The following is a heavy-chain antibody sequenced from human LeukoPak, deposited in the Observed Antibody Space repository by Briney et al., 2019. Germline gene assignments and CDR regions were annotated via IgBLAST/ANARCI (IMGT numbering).Heavy chain of an antibody. CDR3: ARGSSWWELQGYYFDY. D-gene: IGHD1-26*01. Sequence: PGGSLRLSCAASGFTFGSYAMHWVRQAPGKGLEWVAFIRYDGSHEYYADSVKGRFTISRDNSKNTLYLQINSLRAEDTAVYFCARGSSWWELQGYYFDYWGQGTLVTVSS. J-gene: IGHJ4*02. CDR1: GFTFGSYA. V-gene: IGHV3-30*02. CDR2: IRYDGSHE.